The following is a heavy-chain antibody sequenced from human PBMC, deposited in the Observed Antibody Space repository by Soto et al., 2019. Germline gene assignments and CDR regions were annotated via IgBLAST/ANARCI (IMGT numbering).Heavy chain of an antibody. J-gene: IGHJ4*02. CDR1: GFTVSSNY. Sequence: EVQLVESGGGLVQPGGSLRLSCAASGFTVSSNYMSWVRQAPGKGLEWVSVIYSGGSTYYADSVKGRFTISRDNSKNTLYLQMNSLRAEDTAVYYCARVESAMVKYYCDSWGQGSLVTVSA. CDR3: ARVESAMVKYYCDS. D-gene: IGHD5-18*01. V-gene: IGHV3-66*01. CDR2: IYSGGST.